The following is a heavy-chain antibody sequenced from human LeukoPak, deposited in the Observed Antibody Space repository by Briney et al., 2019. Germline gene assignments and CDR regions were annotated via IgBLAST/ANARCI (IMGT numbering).Heavy chain of an antibody. CDR2: INPNSGGT. V-gene: IGHV1-2*02. J-gene: IGHJ4*02. D-gene: IGHD5-18*01. CDR3: ARLDPPTPLWPRLYFVY. Sequence: GASVKVSCKASGYTFTGYYMHWVRQAPGQGLEWMGWINPNSGGTNYAQKFQGRVTMTRDTSISTAYMELSRLRSDDTAVYYCARLDPPTPLWPRLYFVYWGQGVLVSVSS. CDR1: GYTFTGYY.